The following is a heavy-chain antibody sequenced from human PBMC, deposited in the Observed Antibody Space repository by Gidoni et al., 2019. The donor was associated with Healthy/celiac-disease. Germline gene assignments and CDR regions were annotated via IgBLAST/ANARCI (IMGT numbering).Heavy chain of an antibody. Sequence: QVQLQQWGAGLLKPSETLSLTCAVYGGSFSGYYWSWIRQPPGKGLEWIGEINHSGSTNYNPSLKSRVTISVDTSKNQFSLKLSSVTAADTAVYYCAISRRPNYYYGSGSYSYWGQGTLVTVSS. V-gene: IGHV4-34*01. J-gene: IGHJ4*02. CDR3: AISRRPNYYYGSGSYSY. D-gene: IGHD3-10*01. CDR1: GGSFSGYY. CDR2: INHSGST.